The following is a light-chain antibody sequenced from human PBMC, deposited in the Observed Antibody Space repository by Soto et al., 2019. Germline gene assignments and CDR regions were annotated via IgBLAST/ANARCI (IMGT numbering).Light chain of an antibody. CDR2: DAS. CDR1: QGVRNN. V-gene: IGKV3-15*01. Sequence: ILMTQSPATLSVSPGERATLSCRASQGVRNNLAWYQHEPGQAPRLLIYDASTRATGIPARFSGSGSGTDFTLTISSLQSEDFAVYYCQQYNNWPPWTFGQGTRVDIK. CDR3: QQYNNWPPWT. J-gene: IGKJ1*01.